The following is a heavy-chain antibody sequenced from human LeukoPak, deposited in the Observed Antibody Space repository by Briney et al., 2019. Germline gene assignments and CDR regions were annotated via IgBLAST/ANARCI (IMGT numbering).Heavy chain of an antibody. Sequence: GGSLRLSCAASGFTFSSYGMHWVRQAPCKGLEWVSFIRYDGSNNKYYADSVKGRFTISRDNSKNTLYLQMNSLRAEDTAVYYCAKDWGYCSITSCPTYYYYYMDVWGKGTTVTVSS. V-gene: IGHV3-30*02. J-gene: IGHJ6*03. CDR2: IRYDGSNNK. CDR3: AKDWGYCSITSCPTYYYYYMDV. D-gene: IGHD2-2*01. CDR1: GFTFSSYG.